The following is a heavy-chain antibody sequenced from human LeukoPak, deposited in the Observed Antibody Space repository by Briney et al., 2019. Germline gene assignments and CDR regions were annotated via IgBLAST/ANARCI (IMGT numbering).Heavy chain of an antibody. CDR2: IKSKTDGGTT. CDR1: GFTFSNAW. D-gene: IGHD3-9*01. J-gene: IGHJ6*03. Sequence: GGSLRLSCAASGFTFSNAWMSWVRQAPGKGLEWVGRIKSKTDGGTTDYAAPVKGRFTISRDDSKNTLYLQMNSLKTEDTAVYYCTTDLGVLRYFDWFSARYYYMDVWGKGTTVTVSS. V-gene: IGHV3-15*01. CDR3: TTDLGVLRYFDWFSARYYYMDV.